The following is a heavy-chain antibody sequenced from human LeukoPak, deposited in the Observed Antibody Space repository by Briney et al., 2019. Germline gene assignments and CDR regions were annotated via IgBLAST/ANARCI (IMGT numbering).Heavy chain of an antibody. J-gene: IGHJ4*02. CDR3: AKDKGSSTSCYDY. D-gene: IGHD2-2*01. Sequence: GGSLRLSCATSGFTFSSFGMIWVRQAPGKPLEWVSTVTNGGGSTYYADSVKGRFTISRDNSKNTLYVQMNSLRAEDTAVYYCAKDKGSSTSCYDYWGQGTLVTVSS. CDR1: GFTFSSFG. CDR2: VTNGGGST. V-gene: IGHV3-23*01.